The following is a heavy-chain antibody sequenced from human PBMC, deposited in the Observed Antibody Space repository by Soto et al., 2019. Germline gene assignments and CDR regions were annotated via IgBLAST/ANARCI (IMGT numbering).Heavy chain of an antibody. V-gene: IGHV4-34*01. CDR2: INHSGST. CDR1: GGSFSGYY. Sequence: PSETLSLTCAVYGGSFSGYYWSWIRQPPGKGLEWIGEINHSGSTNYNPSLKSRVTISVDTSKNQFSLKLSSVTAADTAVYYCARRVVAATRDYYYYMDVWGKGTTVTVSS. J-gene: IGHJ6*03. D-gene: IGHD2-15*01. CDR3: ARRVVAATRDYYYYMDV.